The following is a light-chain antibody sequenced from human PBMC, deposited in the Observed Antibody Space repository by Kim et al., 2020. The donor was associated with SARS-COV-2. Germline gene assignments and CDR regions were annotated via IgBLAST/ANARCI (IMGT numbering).Light chain of an antibody. CDR3: LQDSRYPRT. V-gene: IGKV1-6*01. Sequence: ASTGDRVTIAGPASEAIRNELGWYQQKPGKAPKVLIYAASTLQSGVSSRFSGSGSGTDFTLTISSLQPEDFATYYCLQDSRYPRTFGQGTKLEIK. J-gene: IGKJ1*01. CDR2: AAS. CDR1: EAIRNE.